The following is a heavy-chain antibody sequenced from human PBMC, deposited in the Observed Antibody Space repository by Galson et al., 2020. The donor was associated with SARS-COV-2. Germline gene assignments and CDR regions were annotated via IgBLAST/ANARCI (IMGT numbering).Heavy chain of an antibody. Sequence: ASVKVSCKVSGNTLTELSIHWVRQAPGKGLEWMGGFDPEDGETIYAQKFQGRVTMTEDTSTDTAYMELSSLRSEDTAVYYCTTVLSSLGYCSGGNCLDGLDIWGQGTTVTVSS. CDR1: GNTLTELS. D-gene: IGHD2-15*01. CDR2: FDPEDGET. V-gene: IGHV1-24*01. CDR3: TTVLSSLGYCSGGNCLDGLDI. J-gene: IGHJ3*02.